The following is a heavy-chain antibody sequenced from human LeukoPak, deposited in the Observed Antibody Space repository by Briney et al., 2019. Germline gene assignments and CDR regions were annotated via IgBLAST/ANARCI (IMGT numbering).Heavy chain of an antibody. D-gene: IGHD6-6*01. CDR3: ARGRSRERAYGMDV. CDR1: GFTFNSYE. CDR2: ISYDGSNK. V-gene: IGHV3-30-3*01. J-gene: IGHJ6*02. Sequence: PGGSLRLSCAASGFTFNSYEMHWVRQAPGKGLEWVAVISYDGSNKYYADFVKGRFTFSRDNSKNTVHLQMNSLRAEDTAVYYCARGRSRERAYGMDVWGPETTVTVSS.